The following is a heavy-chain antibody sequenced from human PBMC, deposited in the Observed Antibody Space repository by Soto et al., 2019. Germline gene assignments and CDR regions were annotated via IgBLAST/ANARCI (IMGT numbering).Heavy chain of an antibody. Sequence: QVQLVQSGAEVKKPGASVKVSCKASGCTCTSYDINWVRQATGQGLEWMGWMNPNSGNTGYAQKVQGRVTMTRNTSIGTPYRLLSCLRAADASVYYSARPPESGVYYYCLYVWGTVTTVTVSS. V-gene: IGHV1-8*01. CDR2: MNPNSGNT. CDR3: ARPPESGVYYYCLYV. J-gene: IGHJ6*03. D-gene: IGHD3-10*01. CDR1: GCTCTSYD.